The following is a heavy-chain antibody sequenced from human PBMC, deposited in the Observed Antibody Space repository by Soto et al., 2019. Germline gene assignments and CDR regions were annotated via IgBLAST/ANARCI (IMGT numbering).Heavy chain of an antibody. CDR1: GGSISSSNW. CDR3: ARGMWLVPYYYYGMDV. J-gene: IGHJ6*02. D-gene: IGHD6-19*01. V-gene: IGHV4-4*02. CDR2: IYHSGST. Sequence: LSLTCTVSGGSISSSNWWSWVRQPPGKGLEWIGEIYHSGSTNYNPSLKSRVTISVDTSKNQFSLKLSSVTAADTAVYYCARGMWLVPYYYYGMDVWGQGTTVTVSS.